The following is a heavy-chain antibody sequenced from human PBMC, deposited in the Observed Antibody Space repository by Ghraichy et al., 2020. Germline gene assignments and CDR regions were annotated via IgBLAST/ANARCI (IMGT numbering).Heavy chain of an antibody. D-gene: IGHD3-10*01. CDR3: ASRDSFSYYYGSGSPDAFDI. J-gene: IGHJ3*02. V-gene: IGHV4-59*08. CDR2: IYYSGST. CDR1: GGSISSYY. Sequence: SQTLSLTCTVSGGSISSYYWSWIRQPPGKGLEWIGYIYYSGSTNYNPSLKSRVTISVDTSKNQFSLKLSSVTAADTAVYYCASRDSFSYYYGSGSPDAFDIWGQGTMVTVSS.